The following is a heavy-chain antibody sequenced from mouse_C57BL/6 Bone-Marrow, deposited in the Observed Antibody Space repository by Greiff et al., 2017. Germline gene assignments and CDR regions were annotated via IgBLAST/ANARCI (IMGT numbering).Heavy chain of an antibody. V-gene: IGHV5-6*02. CDR1: GFTFSSYG. J-gene: IGHJ2*01. CDR3: ARRLLRYYFDY. Sequence: EVKVVESGGDLVKPGGSLKLSCAASGFTFSSYGMSWVRQTTDKRLEWVATISSGGSYTYYPDSVKGRFTISRDNAKNTLYLQMSSLKSEDTAMYYCARRLLRYYFDYWGQGTTLTVSS. D-gene: IGHD1-1*01. CDR2: ISSGGSYT.